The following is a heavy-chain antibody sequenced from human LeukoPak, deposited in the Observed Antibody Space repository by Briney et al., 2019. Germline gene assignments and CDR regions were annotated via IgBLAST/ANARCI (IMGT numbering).Heavy chain of an antibody. D-gene: IGHD2-15*01. CDR2: IYSGGST. CDR1: GFTVSNKY. J-gene: IGHJ3*02. CDR3: AREMYCSGGSCYGDAFDI. Sequence: GGSLRLSCAASGFTVSNKYMSWVRQAPGRGLEWVSVIYSGGSTYYADSVKGRLSISRDKSKNTLYLQMNSLRAEDTALYYCAREMYCSGGSCYGDAFDIWGQGTMVTVSS. V-gene: IGHV3-66*01.